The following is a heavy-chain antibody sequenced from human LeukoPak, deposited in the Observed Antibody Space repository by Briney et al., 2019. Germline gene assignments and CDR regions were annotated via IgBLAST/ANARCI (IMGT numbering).Heavy chain of an antibody. CDR2: IYHSGST. D-gene: IGHD2-2*01. J-gene: IGHJ5*02. Sequence: SETLSLTCSVSGGSISSGGYYWSWIRQPPGKGLEWIGYIYHSGSTYYNPSLKSRVTISVDRSKNQFSLKLSSVTAADTAVYYCARDMPCSSTSCYPLGGVSWFDPWGQGTLVTVSS. CDR1: GGSISSGGYY. CDR3: ARDMPCSSTSCYPLGGVSWFDP. V-gene: IGHV4-30-2*01.